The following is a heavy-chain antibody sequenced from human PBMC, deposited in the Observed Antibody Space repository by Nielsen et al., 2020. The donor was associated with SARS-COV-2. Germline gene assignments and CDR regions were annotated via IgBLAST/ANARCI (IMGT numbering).Heavy chain of an antibody. Sequence: ASVKVSCKASGYTFTSYGISWVRQAPGQGLEWMGWISAYNGNTNYAQKLQGRVTMTTDTSTSTAYMELRSLRSDDTAVYYCASLDAVEMATIFPTDYWGQGTLVTVSS. V-gene: IGHV1-18*01. CDR3: ASLDAVEMATIFPTDY. CDR2: ISAYNGNT. D-gene: IGHD5-24*01. CDR1: GYTFTSYG. J-gene: IGHJ4*02.